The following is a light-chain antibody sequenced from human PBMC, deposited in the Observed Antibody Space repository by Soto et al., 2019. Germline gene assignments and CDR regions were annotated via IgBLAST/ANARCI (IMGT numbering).Light chain of an antibody. V-gene: IGKV3-15*01. J-gene: IGKJ1*01. CDR1: QSVSSD. CDR2: GAS. CDR3: QQYNKWPRT. Sequence: EFVMTQSPSAMSVSPWERATLSCRASQSVSSDLAWYHQKPGQAPRLLIYGASTRATGIPARFSGSGSGTEFTLTINSLQSEDFAVYYCQQYNKWPRTFGQGTKVDI.